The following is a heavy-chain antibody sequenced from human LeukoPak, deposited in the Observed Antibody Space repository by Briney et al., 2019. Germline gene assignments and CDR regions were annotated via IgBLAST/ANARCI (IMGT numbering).Heavy chain of an antibody. Sequence: SETLSLTCTVSGGSISSSSYYWGWIRQPPGKGLEWIGSMHYSGSTYYNPSLKSRVTISVDTSKNQFSLRLSSVTAADTAVYYCASQVVAATPRNWFDPWGQGTLVTVSS. CDR3: ASQVVAATPRNWFDP. D-gene: IGHD2-15*01. V-gene: IGHV4-39*07. J-gene: IGHJ5*02. CDR2: MHYSGST. CDR1: GGSISSSSYY.